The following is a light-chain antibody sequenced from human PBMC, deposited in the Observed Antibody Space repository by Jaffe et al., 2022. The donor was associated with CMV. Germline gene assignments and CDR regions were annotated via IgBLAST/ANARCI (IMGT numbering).Light chain of an antibody. CDR2: EVR. J-gene: IGLJ1*01. V-gene: IGLV2-23*02. CDR3: CSYTAPTFYV. CDR1: SSDIGSYNT. Sequence: QSALTQPASVSGSPGQSITISCTGTSSDIGSYNTVSWYQQHPGKAPKLMIYEVRKRPSGVSDRFSGSKSGNTASLTISGLQPEDEADYFCCSYTAPTFYVFATVTKVTVL.